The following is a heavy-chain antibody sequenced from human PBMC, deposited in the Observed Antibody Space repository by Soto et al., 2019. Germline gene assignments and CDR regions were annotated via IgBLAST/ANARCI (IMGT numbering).Heavy chain of an antibody. V-gene: IGHV3-7*01. CDR1: GFTFSRYW. J-gene: IGHJ3*01. CDR3: AAYNTSRHAAFDV. D-gene: IGHD6-6*01. CDR2: IKQDENQK. Sequence: EVQVVESGGGLVQPGGSLRLSCAASGFTFSRYWMSWVRQAPGKGLEWLANIKQDENQKYYVDCVKGRFTISGDSAKNSVFLIMDRLRAVDTAVCYCAAYNTSRHAAFDVWGQGTMVTVSS.